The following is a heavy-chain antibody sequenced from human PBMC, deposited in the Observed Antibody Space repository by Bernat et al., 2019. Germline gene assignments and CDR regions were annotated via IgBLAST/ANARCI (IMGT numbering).Heavy chain of an antibody. Sequence: QVQLVESGGGVVQPGRLLRLSCAASGFTFSSYGMHWVRQAPGKGLEWVAVIWYDGSNKYYADSVKGRFTISRDNSKNTLYLQMNSLRAEDTAVYYCARDPRYCSGGSCYLDYYYYGMDVWGQGTTVTVSS. V-gene: IGHV3-33*01. CDR2: IWYDGSNK. D-gene: IGHD2-15*01. CDR3: ARDPRYCSGGSCYLDYYYYGMDV. J-gene: IGHJ6*02. CDR1: GFTFSSYG.